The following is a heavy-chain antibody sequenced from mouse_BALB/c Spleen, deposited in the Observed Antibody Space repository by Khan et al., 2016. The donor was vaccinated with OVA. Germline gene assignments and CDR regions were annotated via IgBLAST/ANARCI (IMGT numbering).Heavy chain of an antibody. CDR3: ARFHGGY. CDR1: GYTFTNYV. V-gene: IGHV9-3-1*01. CDR2: IHTYTGAP. J-gene: IGHJ2*01. Sequence: QIQLVQSGPELKKPGETVKLSCKASGYTFTNYVMNWVKQSPGKGLKWMGWIHTYTGAPTYDDAFTGRFAFSLETSASTAFLQSNSLKNEDTATYFCARFHGGYWGQGTTRTVSS.